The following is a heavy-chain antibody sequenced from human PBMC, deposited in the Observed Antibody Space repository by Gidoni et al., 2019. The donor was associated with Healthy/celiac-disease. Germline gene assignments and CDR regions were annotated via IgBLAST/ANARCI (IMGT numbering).Heavy chain of an antibody. Sequence: QVQLVESGGGVVQPGRSLRLSCAASGFTFSSYGMHWVRQDPGKGLEWVAVIWYDGSNKYYADSVKGRVTISRENSKNTLYLQMNSLRAEDTAVYYCARAYYDDSSGYLRPSGPDYWGQGTLVTVSS. D-gene: IGHD3-22*01. CDR3: ARAYYDDSSGYLRPSGPDY. CDR1: GFTFSSYG. CDR2: IWYDGSNK. V-gene: IGHV3-33*01. J-gene: IGHJ4*02.